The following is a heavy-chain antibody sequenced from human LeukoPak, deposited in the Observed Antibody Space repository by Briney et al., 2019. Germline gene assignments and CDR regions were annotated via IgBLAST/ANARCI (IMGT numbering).Heavy chain of an antibody. V-gene: IGHV4-39*01. CDR3: ARVREAFGGWFDP. CDR2: ISYGGNT. J-gene: IGHJ5*02. CDR1: GGSICSGREF. Sequence: PSETLSLTCTVSGGSICSGREFWGWLRQPPGKGLEWIGSISYGGNTYYIPSLKSRVTISVDTSKNEFSLQLSSVTAADTGIYYCARVREAFGGWFDPWGQGTLVTVSS. D-gene: IGHD3-3*01.